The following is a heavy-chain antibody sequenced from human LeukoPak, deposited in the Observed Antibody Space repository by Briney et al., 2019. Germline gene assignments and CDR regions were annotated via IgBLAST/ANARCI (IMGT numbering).Heavy chain of an antibody. Sequence: ASETLSLTCTVSGGSISSYYWSWIRQPPGKGLEWIGYIYYSGSTNYNPSLESRVTISVDTSKNQFSLKLSSVTAADTAVYYCAREYNYYDSSGWDAFEIWGQGTMVTVSS. V-gene: IGHV4-59*12. CDR2: IYYSGST. CDR1: GGSISSYY. D-gene: IGHD3-22*01. CDR3: AREYNYYDSSGWDAFEI. J-gene: IGHJ3*02.